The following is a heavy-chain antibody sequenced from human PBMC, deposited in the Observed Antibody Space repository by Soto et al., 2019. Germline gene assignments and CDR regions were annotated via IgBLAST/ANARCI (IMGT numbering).Heavy chain of an antibody. Sequence: QVQLVQSGPEVKKPGASVKVSCKASGYSFSSYGMTWVRQAPGQGLEWMGWISPSSGETNYAQKFQGRVTVTTDTSTTTTYLELRSLKSDDTAVYYCARDWHPRFDPWGPGTLVTVSS. J-gene: IGHJ5*02. V-gene: IGHV1-18*01. CDR3: ARDWHPRFDP. CDR2: ISPSSGET. CDR1: GYSFSSYG.